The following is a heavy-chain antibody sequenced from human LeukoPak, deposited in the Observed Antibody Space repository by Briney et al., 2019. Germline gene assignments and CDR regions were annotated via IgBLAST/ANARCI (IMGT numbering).Heavy chain of an antibody. Sequence: GGSLRLSCTASGFTFSSYSMNWVRQAPGKGLEWVSSISSSSSYIYYADSVKGRFTISRDNSKNTLYLQMNSLRAEDTAVYYCARGHHYYDSSGYSAGAFDIWGQGTMVTVSS. CDR1: GFTFSSYS. CDR2: ISSSSSYI. V-gene: IGHV3-21*01. J-gene: IGHJ3*02. D-gene: IGHD3-22*01. CDR3: ARGHHYYDSSGYSAGAFDI.